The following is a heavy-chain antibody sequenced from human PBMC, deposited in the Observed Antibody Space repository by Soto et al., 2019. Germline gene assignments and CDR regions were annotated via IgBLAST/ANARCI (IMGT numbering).Heavy chain of an antibody. CDR2: IYWDDDK. Sequence: QITLKESGPTLVRPTQTLTLTCTFSGFSLSTTGVGVGWIRQPPGKALEWLALIYWDDDKRYSPSLKSRLTISKNTSKNEVILTMTNMDPVDTATYLSAQSFLDYGLGSERANYFDRRGQGILVTVSS. CDR1: GFSLSTTGVG. D-gene: IGHD3-10*01. V-gene: IGHV2-5*02. J-gene: IGHJ5*02. CDR3: AQSFLDYGLGSERANYFDR.